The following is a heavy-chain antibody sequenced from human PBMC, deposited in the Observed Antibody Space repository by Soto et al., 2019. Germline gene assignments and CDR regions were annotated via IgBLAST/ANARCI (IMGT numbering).Heavy chain of an antibody. CDR1: GFTFSSYG. CDR3: AKEPIPVYYYYGMDV. CDR2: ISYDGSNK. Sequence: QVQLVESGGGVVQPGRSLRLSCAASGFTFSSYGMHWVRQAPGKGLEWVAVISYDGSNKYYADSVKGRFTISRDNSKNTLYLQMNSRRAEDTAVYYCAKEPIPVYYYYGMDVW. J-gene: IGHJ6*01. V-gene: IGHV3-30*18.